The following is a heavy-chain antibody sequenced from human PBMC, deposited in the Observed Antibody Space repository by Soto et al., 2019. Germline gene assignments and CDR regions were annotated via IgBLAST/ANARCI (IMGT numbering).Heavy chain of an antibody. D-gene: IGHD3-10*01. CDR1: GVTFTNFA. CDR3: AKGSWVHHGSEGGNWLDP. J-gene: IGHJ5*02. Sequence: EVQLLESGGGLVQPGGSLRISCAASGVTFTNFAMNWVRQAPGKGLEWVAGISHSGSSTYYADSVKGRFTVSRDNSMDTLYLQLNSLRADDTAVYYCAKGSWVHHGSEGGNWLDPWGQGTLVTVSS. V-gene: IGHV3-23*01. CDR2: ISHSGSST.